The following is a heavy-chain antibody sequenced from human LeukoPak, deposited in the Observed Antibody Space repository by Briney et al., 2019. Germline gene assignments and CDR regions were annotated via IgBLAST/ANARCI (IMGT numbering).Heavy chain of an antibody. CDR1: GGPISSYY. D-gene: IGHD3-16*01. V-gene: IGHV4-59*01. CDR2: IYYSGST. J-gene: IGHJ3*02. CDR3: ARAVAGGYDAFDI. Sequence: SETLSLTCTVSGGPISSYYWSWIRQPPGKGLEWIGYIYYSGSTNYNPSLKSRVTISVDTSKNQFSLKLSSVTAAGTAVYYCARAVAGGYDAFDIWGQGTMVTVSS.